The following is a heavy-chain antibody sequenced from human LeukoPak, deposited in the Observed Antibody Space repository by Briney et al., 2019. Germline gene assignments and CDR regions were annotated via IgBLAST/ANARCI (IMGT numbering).Heavy chain of an antibody. CDR2: INPNSGGT. CDR1: GYTFTGYY. V-gene: IGHV1-2*04. J-gene: IGHJ6*04. Sequence: GSVKVSCKASGYTFTGYYMHWVRQAPGQGLEWMGWINPNSGGTNYAQKFQGWVTMTRDTSISTAYMELSRLRSDDTAVYYCARGIAVAGGYYYYGMDVWGKGTTVTVSS. CDR3: ARGIAVAGGYYYYGMDV. D-gene: IGHD6-19*01.